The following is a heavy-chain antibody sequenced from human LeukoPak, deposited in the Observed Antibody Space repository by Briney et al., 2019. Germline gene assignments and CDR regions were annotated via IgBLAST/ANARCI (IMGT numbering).Heavy chain of an antibody. V-gene: IGHV3-20*04. CDR2: INWNGGST. D-gene: IGHD1-26*01. J-gene: IGHJ4*02. Sequence: GGSLRLSCAASGFTFNTYTMNWVRQAPGKGLEWVSGINWNGGSTGYADSVKGRFTISRDNAKNSLYLQMNSLRAEDTALYYCASGGIYYGAAFDFWGQGTLVTVSS. CDR3: ASGGIYYGAAFDF. CDR1: GFTFNTYT.